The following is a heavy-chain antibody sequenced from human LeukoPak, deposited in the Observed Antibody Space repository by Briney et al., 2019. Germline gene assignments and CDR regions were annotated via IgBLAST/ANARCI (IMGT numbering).Heavy chain of an antibody. D-gene: IGHD3-10*01. Sequence: GGSLRLSCAASGFTFSSYSMNWVRQAPGKGLEWVSSISSSSSYIYYADSVKGRFTISRDNAKNSLYLQMNSLRAEDTAVYYCARDSSSGSGIINWLDPWGQGTLVTVSS. CDR2: ISSSSSYI. CDR1: GFTFSSYS. CDR3: ARDSSSGSGIINWLDP. V-gene: IGHV3-21*01. J-gene: IGHJ5*02.